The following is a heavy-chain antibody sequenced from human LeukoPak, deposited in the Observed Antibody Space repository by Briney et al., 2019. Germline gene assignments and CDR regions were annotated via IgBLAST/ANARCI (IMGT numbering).Heavy chain of an antibody. D-gene: IGHD5-12*01. V-gene: IGHV6-1*01. CDR3: GRLGRGDIDC. CDR2: TYYRSKWYN. Sequence: SQTLSLTCAFSGDSFSSNSAAWDWLRRSPSRGLEWLGRTYYRSKWYNDYAVSVKSRITINPDASKNQFSQQLKSVTAEDTAVYYCGRLGRGDIDCWGQGTLLT. CDR1: GDSFSSNSAA. J-gene: IGHJ4*02.